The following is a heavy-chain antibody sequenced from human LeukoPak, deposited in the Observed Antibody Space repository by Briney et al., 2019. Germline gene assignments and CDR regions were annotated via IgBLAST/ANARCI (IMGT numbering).Heavy chain of an antibody. D-gene: IGHD5-12*01. CDR1: GVSIRSSTYY. Sequence: PSETLSPTCTVSGVSIRSSTYYWGWIRQPPGKGLDWIGNVYYSGSTYYNPSLKSRVTISVDTSKNQISLKLNSVTAADTAVYYCARQAISGYDPPPFDSWGQGTLVTVSS. CDR2: VYYSGST. V-gene: IGHV4-39*01. J-gene: IGHJ4*02. CDR3: ARQAISGYDPPPFDS.